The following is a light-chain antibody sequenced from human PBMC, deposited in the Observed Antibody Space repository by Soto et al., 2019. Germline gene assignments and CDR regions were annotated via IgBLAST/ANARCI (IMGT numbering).Light chain of an antibody. V-gene: IGLV2-14*01. CDR2: EVS. Sequence: QSALTQPASVSGSPGQSITISCTGTSSDIGRFNYVSWYQQHPGKGPKLLIYEVSNRPSAVSNRFSGSKSGNTASLTISGLQEDDEDAYYCSSQTISNTLVFGRGTKLTVL. J-gene: IGLJ1*01. CDR1: SSDIGRFNY. CDR3: SSQTISNTLV.